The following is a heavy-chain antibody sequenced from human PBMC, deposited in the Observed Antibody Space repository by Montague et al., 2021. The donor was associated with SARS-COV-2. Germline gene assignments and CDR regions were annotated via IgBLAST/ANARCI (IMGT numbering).Heavy chain of an antibody. CDR3: ARPKRYFDSSGSPSAFDF. V-gene: IGHV4-39*02. D-gene: IGHD3-22*01. J-gene: IGHJ3*01. CDR1: GGSITNNIDY. Sequence: SDTLSLTCTVSGGSITNNIDYWAWIRQPPGKGLEWIGSIYYTGNTYYNPSLKSRVTISVVTSKNHFTLKLSSVTAAETAVYYCARPKRYFDSSGSPSAFDFWGQGTKVTVSS. CDR2: IYYTGNT.